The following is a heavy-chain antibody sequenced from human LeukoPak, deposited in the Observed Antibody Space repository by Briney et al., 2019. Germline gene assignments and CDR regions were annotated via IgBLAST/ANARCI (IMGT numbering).Heavy chain of an antibody. V-gene: IGHV1-2*02. Sequence: GASVKVSCKASGYIFTGYYMHWVRQAPGQGLEWMGWINPNSGGTKYAQQFQGRVTMTRDTSISTGYMELSRLTSDDTAVYYCARGEGDSSSWPLNYWGQGTLVPVSS. CDR3: ARGEGDSSSWPLNY. J-gene: IGHJ4*02. CDR2: INPNSGGT. D-gene: IGHD6-13*01. CDR1: GYIFTGYY.